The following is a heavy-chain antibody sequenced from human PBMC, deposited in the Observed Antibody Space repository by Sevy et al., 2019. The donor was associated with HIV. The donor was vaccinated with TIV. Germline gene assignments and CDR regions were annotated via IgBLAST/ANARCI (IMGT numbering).Heavy chain of an antibody. D-gene: IGHD3-22*01. Sequence: GGSLRLSCAASGFTFGSYTLHWVRQAPGKGLEWVALISQTYDGSKKYYIDSVQGRFTISRDNSKNTLYLQMDSLRPEDTAVYYCARDNSGYFLFDYWGQGTLVTVSS. V-gene: IGHV3-30-3*01. CDR3: ARDNSGYFLFDY. J-gene: IGHJ4*02. CDR2: ISQTYDGSKK. CDR1: GFTFGSYT.